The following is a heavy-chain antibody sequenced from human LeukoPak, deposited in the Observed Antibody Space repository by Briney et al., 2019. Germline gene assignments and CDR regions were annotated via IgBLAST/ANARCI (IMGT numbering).Heavy chain of an antibody. CDR3: VRLRRNSDTSGFYYYYDF. D-gene: IGHD3-22*01. CDR2: ISVRSNYI. V-gene: IGHV3-21*01. Sequence: GGSLRLSCAASGFTFSSYSINWVRQAPGKGLEWVSSISVRSNYIYYADSVRGRFLISRDGARDSLYLQMNSLRAEDTAVYYCVRLRRNSDTSGFYYYYDFWGQGTLVTVSS. J-gene: IGHJ4*02. CDR1: GFTFSSYS.